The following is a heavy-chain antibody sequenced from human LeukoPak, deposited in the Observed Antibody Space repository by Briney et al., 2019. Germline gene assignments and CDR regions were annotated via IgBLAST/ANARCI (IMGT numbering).Heavy chain of an antibody. Sequence: PGGSLRLSCVGPGFSFDDYAMHWVRQAPGKGLEWVSSISWNSGFIAYADSVKGRFTISRDNAKNSLYLQMNSLRAEDTDVYYCARDRDNVAGSRGYFDYWGQGTLVTVSS. CDR2: ISWNSGFI. CDR3: ARDRDNVAGSRGYFDY. V-gene: IGHV3-9*01. CDR1: GFSFDDYA. J-gene: IGHJ4*02. D-gene: IGHD6-19*01.